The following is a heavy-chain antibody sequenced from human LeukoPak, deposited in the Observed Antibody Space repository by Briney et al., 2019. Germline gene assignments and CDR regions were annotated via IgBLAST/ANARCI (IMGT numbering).Heavy chain of an antibody. D-gene: IGHD2-2*02. CDR2: INPNSGGT. Sequence: ASVKVSCKASGYNCTGYYMLCVRQAPGQGLEWMGGINPNSGGTNYAQKSHGRVTMTRDTSISTAYMDLSRLRPDGTAVDYCARVDPTCSSTSCYTRWFDPWCQGTLVTVSS. CDR1: GYNCTGYY. J-gene: IGHJ5*02. CDR3: ARVDPTCSSTSCYTRWFDP. V-gene: IGHV1-2*02.